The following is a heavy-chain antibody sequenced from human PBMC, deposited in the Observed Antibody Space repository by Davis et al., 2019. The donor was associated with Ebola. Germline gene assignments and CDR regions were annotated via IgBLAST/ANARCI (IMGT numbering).Heavy chain of an antibody. D-gene: IGHD6-13*01. CDR1: GFTFSSYA. J-gene: IGHJ4*02. Sequence: GESLKISCAASGFTFSSYAMHWVRQAPGKGLEWVAVISYDGSNKYYADSVKGRFTISRDNAKNTLYLQMNSLRAEDTAVYYCARDSPGYSSSFGYWGQGTLVTVSS. V-gene: IGHV3-30-3*01. CDR3: ARDSPGYSSSFGY. CDR2: ISYDGSNK.